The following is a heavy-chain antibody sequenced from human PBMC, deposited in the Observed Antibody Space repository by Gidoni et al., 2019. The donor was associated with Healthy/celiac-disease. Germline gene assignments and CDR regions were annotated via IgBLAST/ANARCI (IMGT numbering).Heavy chain of an antibody. Sequence: EVQLVESGGGLVQPGRPLRLSCTASGFTLGDYAMSWFRQAPGKGLEWVGFIRSKAYGGKTEYAASVKGRFTISRDDSKSIAYLQMNSLKTEDTAVYYCTRDRRKAAPPGNDAFDIWGQGTMVTVSS. J-gene: IGHJ3*02. D-gene: IGHD3-10*01. CDR2: IRSKAYGGKT. CDR3: TRDRRKAAPPGNDAFDI. CDR1: GFTLGDYA. V-gene: IGHV3-49*03.